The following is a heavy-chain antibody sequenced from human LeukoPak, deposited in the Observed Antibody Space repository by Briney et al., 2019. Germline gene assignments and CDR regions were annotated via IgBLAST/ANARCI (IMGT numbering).Heavy chain of an antibody. D-gene: IGHD3-22*01. CDR1: GGSVSGYY. CDR3: GRARAHLKYYYDSSGYYYFDY. V-gene: IGHV4-34*01. J-gene: IGHJ4*02. Sequence: SETLSLTCAVYGGSVSGYYWSWIRQPPGKELEWIGEINHSGSTNYHPSLKSRVTISVDTSKNQFSLKLSSVTAADTAVYYCGRARAHLKYYYDSSGYYYFDYWGQGTLVTVSS. CDR2: INHSGST.